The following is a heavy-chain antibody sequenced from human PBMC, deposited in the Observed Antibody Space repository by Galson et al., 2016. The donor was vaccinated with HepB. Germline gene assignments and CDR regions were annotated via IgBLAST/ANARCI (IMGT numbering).Heavy chain of an antibody. CDR1: SDSY. D-gene: IGHD4-11*01. J-gene: IGHJ4*02. Sequence: SLRLSCAVFSDSYMSLIRQAPGKGLEWVSSIGPTGPNKHSADSVKGRIAISRDNAKNSMYLQLNSLRDEDTAVYYCTRGGLQYYFDCWGQGALVTASS. CDR2: IGPTGPNK. CDR3: TRGGLQYYFDC. V-gene: IGHV3-11*04.